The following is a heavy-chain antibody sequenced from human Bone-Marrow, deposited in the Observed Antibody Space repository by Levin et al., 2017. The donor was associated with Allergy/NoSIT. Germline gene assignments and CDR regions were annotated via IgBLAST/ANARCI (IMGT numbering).Heavy chain of an antibody. D-gene: IGHD3-3*01. CDR2: IIPIFGTA. V-gene: IGHV1-69*06. CDR3: ARLREYYDFWSGYYTSYYYYMDV. Sequence: GGSLRLSCKASGGTFSSYAISWVRQAPGQGLEWMGGIIPIFGTANYAQKFQGRVTITADKSTSTAYMELSSLRSEDTAVYYCARLREYYDFWSGYYTSYYYYMDVWGKGTTVTVSS. J-gene: IGHJ6*03. CDR1: GGTFSSYA.